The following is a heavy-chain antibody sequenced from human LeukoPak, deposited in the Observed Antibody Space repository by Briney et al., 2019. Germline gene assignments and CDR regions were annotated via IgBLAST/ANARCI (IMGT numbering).Heavy chain of an antibody. Sequence: SETLCLTCTVSGGSISSYYWSWIRQPAGKGLEWIGYIYYSGSTNYNPSLRSRVTTSVDTSKNQFSLKLSSVTAADTAVYYCARPHSSGWYGAFDYWGQGTLVTVSS. J-gene: IGHJ4*02. CDR2: IYYSGST. D-gene: IGHD6-19*01. CDR1: GGSISSYY. V-gene: IGHV4-59*08. CDR3: ARPHSSGWYGAFDY.